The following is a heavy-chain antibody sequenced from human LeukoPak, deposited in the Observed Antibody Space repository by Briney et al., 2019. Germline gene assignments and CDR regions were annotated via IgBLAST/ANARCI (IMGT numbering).Heavy chain of an antibody. D-gene: IGHD3-16*02. V-gene: IGHV1-24*01. CDR2: FDPEDGET. Sequence: ASVKVSCKASGYTFTSYYMHWVRQAPGKGLEWMGGFDPEDGETIYAQKFQGRVTMTEDTSTDTAYMELSSLRSEDTAVYYCATGGLRLGELSPYFDYWGQGTLVTVSS. J-gene: IGHJ4*02. CDR3: ATGGLRLGELSPYFDY. CDR1: GYTFTSYY.